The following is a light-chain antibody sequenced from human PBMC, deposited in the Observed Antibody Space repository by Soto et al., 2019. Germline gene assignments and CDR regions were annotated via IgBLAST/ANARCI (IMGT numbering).Light chain of an antibody. CDR2: TAS. CDR3: QMHNSAPFS. J-gene: IGKJ3*01. CDR1: QAISNY. V-gene: IGKV1-27*01. Sequence: DIQMTQSPSSLSASVGDRVTITCRASQAISNYVAWYQQRPGKVPKLLICTASTLPPGGSSRFSGSASTTDFTLTISSLQAEDVATYYCQMHNSAPFSFGPGTKVDIK.